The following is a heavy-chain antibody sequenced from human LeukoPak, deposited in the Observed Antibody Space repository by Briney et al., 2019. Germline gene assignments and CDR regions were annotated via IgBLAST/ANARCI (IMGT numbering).Heavy chain of an antibody. CDR2: ISTDGGGT. D-gene: IGHD3-22*01. Sequence: GGSLRLSCSASGFTFSNCAMHWVRQAPGKGLEYVSAISTDGGGTYYADSVKGRFTISRDNSKDTLFLQMSSLRPEDTAVYYCVKRVAGSRGYDYWGQGTLVTVSS. CDR1: GFTFSNCA. J-gene: IGHJ4*02. CDR3: VKRVAGSRGYDY. V-gene: IGHV3-64D*06.